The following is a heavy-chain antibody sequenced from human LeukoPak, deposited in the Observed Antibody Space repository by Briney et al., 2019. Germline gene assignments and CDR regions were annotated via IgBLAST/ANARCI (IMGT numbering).Heavy chain of an antibody. CDR2: IIPIFGTA. CDR3: ARDLTDRDGYNSNWFDP. D-gene: IGHD5-24*01. CDR1: GGTFSSYA. J-gene: IGHJ5*02. V-gene: IGHV1-69*05. Sequence: SVKVSCKASGGTFSSYAISWVRQAPGRGLEWMGWIIPIFGTANYAQKFQGRVTITTDESTSTAYMELSSLRSEDTAVYYCARDLTDRDGYNSNWFDPWGQGTLVTVSS.